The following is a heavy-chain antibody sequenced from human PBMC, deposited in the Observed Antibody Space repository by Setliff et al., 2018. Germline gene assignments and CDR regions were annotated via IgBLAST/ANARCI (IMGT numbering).Heavy chain of an antibody. CDR2: IYHGGKT. J-gene: IGHJ4*02. V-gene: IGHV4-39*01. CDR1: GGSISSGVYY. CDR3: ARHLYSSGWYFDY. D-gene: IGHD6-19*01. Sequence: SETLSLTCTVSGGSISSGVYYWGWIRQPPGKGLEWIGRIYHGGKTYYNTSLESRLTISVDTSKNQFSLRLSSVTAADTAVYYCARHLYSSGWYFDYWGQGTLVTVSS.